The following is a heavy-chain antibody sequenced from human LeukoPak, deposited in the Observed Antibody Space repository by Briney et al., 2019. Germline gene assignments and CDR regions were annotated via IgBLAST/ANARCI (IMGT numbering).Heavy chain of an antibody. J-gene: IGHJ4*02. Sequence: GGSLRLSCVASGFTFSSYSMNWVRQAPGKGLEWVSYISSSSSAIYYADSVKGRFTISRDNAKNSLYLQMNSLRAEDTAVYYCATLGGLSVNYWGQGTLVTVSS. CDR2: ISSSSSAI. D-gene: IGHD3-16*01. V-gene: IGHV3-48*01. CDR3: ATLGGLSVNY. CDR1: GFTFSSYS.